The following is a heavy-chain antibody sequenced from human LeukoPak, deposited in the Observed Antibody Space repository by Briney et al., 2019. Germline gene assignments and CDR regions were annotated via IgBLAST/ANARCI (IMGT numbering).Heavy chain of an antibody. CDR3: ARGLRYFDWYTRKTNWFDP. J-gene: IGHJ5*02. CDR1: GGSFSGYY. CDR2: INHSGST. D-gene: IGHD3-9*01. V-gene: IGHV4-34*01. Sequence: SETLSLTCAVYGGSFSGYYWSWIRQPPGKGLEWIGEINHSGSTNYNPSLKSRVTISVDTSKNQFSLKLSSVTAADTAEYYCARGLRYFDWYTRKTNWFDPWGQGTLVTVSS.